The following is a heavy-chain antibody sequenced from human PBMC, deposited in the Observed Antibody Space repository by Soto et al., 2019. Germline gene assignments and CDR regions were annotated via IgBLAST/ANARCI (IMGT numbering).Heavy chain of an antibody. J-gene: IGHJ4*02. D-gene: IGHD2-21*02. CDR3: AKDGLSYCGGDCYSGFDY. Sequence: GGSLRLSCAASGFTFDDYTMHWVRQTPGKGLEWVSLISWDDGNTYYADSVKGRFTISRDNRKNSLYLQMNSLRTEDTALYYCAKDGLSYCGGDCYSGFDYWGQGTLVTAPQ. CDR2: ISWDDGNT. V-gene: IGHV3-43*01. CDR1: GFTFDDYT.